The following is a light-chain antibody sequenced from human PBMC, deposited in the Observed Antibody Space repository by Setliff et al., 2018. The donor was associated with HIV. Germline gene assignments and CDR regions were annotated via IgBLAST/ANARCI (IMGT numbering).Light chain of an antibody. CDR2: EVR. V-gene: IGLV2-14*01. J-gene: IGLJ1*01. Sequence: QSALTQPASVSGSPGQSITISCTGTSSDIGGHNYVSWYQQHPGKAPKLIIYEVRNRPSGVSDRFSGSKSGNTASLTISGLQADDEADYYCSSYAITNTLPFGTGTKVTVL. CDR1: SSDIGGHNY. CDR3: SSYAITNTLP.